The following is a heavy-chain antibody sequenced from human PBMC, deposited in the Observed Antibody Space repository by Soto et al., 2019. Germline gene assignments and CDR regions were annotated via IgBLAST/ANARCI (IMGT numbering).Heavy chain of an antibody. CDR1: GDSISSGGYS. V-gene: IGHV4-30-2*01. D-gene: IGHD2-2*01. CDR2: IYQSGGA. CDR3: ARGRLLPAVIFDF. J-gene: IGHJ4*02. Sequence: SETLSLTCAVSGDSISSGGYSWNWIRQPPGKGLEWIGYIYQSGGASYNPSLKSRVTMSVDGSKNHFSLQLNSVTAADTAVYYCARGRLLPAVIFDFWGQGTLVIGSS.